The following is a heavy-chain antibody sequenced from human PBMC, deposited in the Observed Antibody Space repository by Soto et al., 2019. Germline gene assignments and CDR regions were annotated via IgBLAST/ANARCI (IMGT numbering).Heavy chain of an antibody. CDR2: IYYSGST. D-gene: IGHD3-10*01. CDR1: GGSTSSSSYY. CDR3: ARHGHTGYYASGTSSFDP. Sequence: SETLCLSCTVSGGSTSSSSYYWGWLRLPPGKGLEWMGSIYYSGSTYYNPSLKSRVTISVDTSKNQFSLKLSSVTAADTAVYYCARHGHTGYYASGTSSFDPWGQGTLVTVS. J-gene: IGHJ5*02. V-gene: IGHV4-39*01.